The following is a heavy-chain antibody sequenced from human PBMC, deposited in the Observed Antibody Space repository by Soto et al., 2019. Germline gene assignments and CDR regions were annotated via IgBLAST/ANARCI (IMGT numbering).Heavy chain of an antibody. D-gene: IGHD6-13*01. J-gene: IGHJ6*02. CDR3: ARIASAGRGWDV. CDR1: GFTFSNYW. V-gene: IGHV3-7*01. CDR2: IKQDGSEK. Sequence: EVQLVESGGGLVQPGGSLRLSCAASGFTFSNYWMSWVRQAPGKGLEWVGNIKQDGSEKNYVDSVKGRFTISRDNAKNSLFLQMNSLRAEDTAVYYCARIASAGRGWDVWGQGTTVTVSS.